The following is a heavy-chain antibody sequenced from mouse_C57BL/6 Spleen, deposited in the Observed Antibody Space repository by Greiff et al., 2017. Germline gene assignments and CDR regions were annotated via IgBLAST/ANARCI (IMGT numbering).Heavy chain of an antibody. CDR1: GYTFTDYE. CDR3: TREGGYYDPNYFDY. J-gene: IGHJ2*01. CDR2: IDPETGGT. Sequence: VQLQQSGAELVRPGASVTLSCKASGYTFTDYEMHWVKQTPVHGLEWIGAIDPETGGTAYNQKFKGKAILTADKSSSTAYMELRSLISEDSAVYYCTREGGYYDPNYFDYWGQGTTLTVSS. V-gene: IGHV1-15*01. D-gene: IGHD2-4*01.